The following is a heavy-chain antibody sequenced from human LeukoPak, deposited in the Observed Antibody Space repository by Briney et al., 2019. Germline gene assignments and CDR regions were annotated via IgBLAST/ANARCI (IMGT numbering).Heavy chain of an antibody. CDR2: ISSSGSTI. J-gene: IGHJ6*02. V-gene: IGHV3-11*01. CDR1: GFTFSDYY. D-gene: IGHD3-10*01. CDR3: ARDFYYGSGSYYWYGMDV. Sequence: GGSLRLSCAASGFTFSDYYMSWIRQAPGKGLEWVSYISSSGSTIYYADSVKGRFTISRDNAKNSLYLQMNSLRAEDTAVYYCARDFYYGSGSYYWYGMDVRGQGTTVTVSS.